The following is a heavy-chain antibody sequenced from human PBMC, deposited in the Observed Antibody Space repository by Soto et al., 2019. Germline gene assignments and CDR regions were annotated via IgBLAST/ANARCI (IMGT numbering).Heavy chain of an antibody. CDR2: ISSSGSTI. Sequence: GGSLRLSCAASGFTFSDYYMSWICQAPGKGLEWVSYISSSGSTIYYADSVKVRFTISRDNAKNSLYLQMNSLRAEDTAVYYCARDPRLLGGYYYMDVWGKGTTVTVSS. V-gene: IGHV3-11*01. CDR1: GFTFSDYY. D-gene: IGHD3-10*01. J-gene: IGHJ6*03. CDR3: ARDPRLLGGYYYMDV.